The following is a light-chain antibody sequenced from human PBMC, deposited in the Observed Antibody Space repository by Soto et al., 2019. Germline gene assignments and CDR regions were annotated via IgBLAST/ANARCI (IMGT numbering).Light chain of an antibody. CDR3: QQYSSHLST. V-gene: IGKV1-5*01. CDR1: QSISSW. Sequence: DIQMTQSPSTLSASVGDRVTITCRASQSISSWLAWYQQKPGKAPKLLIYDASSLESGVPSRFSGSGSGTEFTLTISSLQPDDFATYYCQQYSSHLSTFGQGTKVDIK. J-gene: IGKJ1*01. CDR2: DAS.